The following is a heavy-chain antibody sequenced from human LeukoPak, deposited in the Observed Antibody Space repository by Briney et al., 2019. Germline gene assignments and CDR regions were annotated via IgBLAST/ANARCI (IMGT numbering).Heavy chain of an antibody. V-gene: IGHV4-59*01. J-gene: IGHJ4*02. CDR2: IYYSGTT. D-gene: IGHD3-3*01. CDR3: ARGPSILSPEAQSLY. CDR1: GGSISTYS. Sequence: SETLSLTCTVSGGSISTYSWSWIRQPPGKGLEWVGYIYYSGTTVYNPSLKSRVTISVDTSKNQFSLRLSSVTAADTAVYYCARGPSILSPEAQSLYWGQGTLVAVSS.